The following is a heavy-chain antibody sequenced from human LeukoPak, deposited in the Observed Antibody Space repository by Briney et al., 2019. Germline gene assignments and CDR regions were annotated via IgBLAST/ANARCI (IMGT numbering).Heavy chain of an antibody. D-gene: IGHD1-26*01. Sequence: GGSLRLSCAASGFTFSSYWMSWVRQAPGKGLEWVANIKQDGSEKYYVDSVKGRFTISRDNAKNSLYLQMNSLRAEDTAVYYCARRRYSGSSQHFDYWGQGTLATVSS. V-gene: IGHV3-7*01. CDR2: IKQDGSEK. J-gene: IGHJ4*02. CDR3: ARRRYSGSSQHFDY. CDR1: GFTFSSYW.